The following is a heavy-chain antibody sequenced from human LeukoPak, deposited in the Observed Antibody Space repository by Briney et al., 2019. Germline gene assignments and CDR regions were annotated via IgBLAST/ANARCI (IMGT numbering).Heavy chain of an antibody. CDR1: GGTFSSYA. CDR2: IIPIFGTA. Sequence: ASVKVSCKASGGTFSSYAISWVRQAPGQGLEWMGGIIPIFGTANYAQKFQGRVTITADESTSTAYMELSSLRSEDTAVYYCARDSGITGTTGAIDYWGQGTLVTVSS. CDR3: ARDSGITGTTGAIDY. D-gene: IGHD1-20*01. V-gene: IGHV1-69*13. J-gene: IGHJ4*02.